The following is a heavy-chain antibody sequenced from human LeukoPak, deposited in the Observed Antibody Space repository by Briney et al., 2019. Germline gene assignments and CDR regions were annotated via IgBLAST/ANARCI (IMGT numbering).Heavy chain of an antibody. V-gene: IGHV3-23*01. CDR3: ARGEYSSGWYYGY. D-gene: IGHD6-19*01. J-gene: IGHJ4*02. CDR1: GFTFSSYG. CDR2: ISGSGVST. Sequence: GGSLRLSCAASGFTFSSYGMSWVRQAPGKELEWVSAISGSGVSTYHADSVKGRFTISRDNSKNTLYLQMNSLRAEDTAVYYCARGEYSSGWYYGYWGQGTLVTVSS.